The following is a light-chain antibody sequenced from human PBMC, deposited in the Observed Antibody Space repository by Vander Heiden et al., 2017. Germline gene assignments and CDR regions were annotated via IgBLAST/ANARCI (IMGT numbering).Light chain of an antibody. J-gene: IGKJ4*01. Sequence: IQIPQSPSSLSAFLVARVTITCRASQSSSSYLNWYQQKPGKAPKLLIYAASSLQSGGPSRFSGSGSGTDVTRTISSLQPEDFATYYCQQRDSTPLTFGGGTKVEIK. CDR1: QSSSSY. CDR2: AAS. V-gene: IGKV1-39*01. CDR3: QQRDSTPLT.